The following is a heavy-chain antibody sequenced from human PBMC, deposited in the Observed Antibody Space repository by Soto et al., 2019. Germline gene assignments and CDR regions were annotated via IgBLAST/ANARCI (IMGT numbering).Heavy chain of an antibody. D-gene: IGHD2-15*01. V-gene: IGHV1-18*01. Sequence: GASVKVSCKASGYTFTSYGISWVRQAPGQGLERMGWISAYNGNTNYAQKLQGRVTMTTDTSTSTAYMELRSLRSDDTAVYYCARDRGYCSGGSCYSLYWGQGTMVTVSS. J-gene: IGHJ4*03. CDR1: GYTFTSYG. CDR2: ISAYNGNT. CDR3: ARDRGYCSGGSCYSLY.